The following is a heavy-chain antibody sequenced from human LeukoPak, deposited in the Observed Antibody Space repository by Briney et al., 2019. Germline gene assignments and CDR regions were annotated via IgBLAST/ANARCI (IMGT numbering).Heavy chain of an antibody. D-gene: IGHD4-23*01. V-gene: IGHV4-34*01. J-gene: IGHJ6*02. CDR1: GGSFSGYY. CDR2: INHSGST. CDR3: ARHRWYPYGMDV. Sequence: SETLSLTCAVYGGSFSGYYWSWLRQPPGKGLEWIGEINHSGSTNYNPSLKSRVTISVDTSKNQFSLKMSSVTAADTAVYYCARHRWYPYGMDVWGQGTTVTVSS.